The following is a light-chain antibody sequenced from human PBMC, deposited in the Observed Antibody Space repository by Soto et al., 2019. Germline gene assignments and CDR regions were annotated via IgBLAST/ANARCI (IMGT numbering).Light chain of an antibody. Sequence: IQMTQSPSTLSASVGDRVTITCRASQSVTNWLARYQQKPGKAPNLPIYDASWLQSGIPPRFSGSGSGTEFTLTISSLQPDDFATYYCQQYTAYPYTFGRGTKLEIK. CDR3: QQYTAYPYT. V-gene: IGKV1-5*01. J-gene: IGKJ2*01. CDR2: DAS. CDR1: QSVTNW.